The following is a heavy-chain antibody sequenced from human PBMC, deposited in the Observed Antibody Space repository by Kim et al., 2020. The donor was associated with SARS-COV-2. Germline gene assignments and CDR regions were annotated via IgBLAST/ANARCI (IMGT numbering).Heavy chain of an antibody. CDR2: IYSGGSST. J-gene: IGHJ4*02. CDR3: AKGHDYGDS. V-gene: IGHV3-23*03. Sequence: GGSLRLSCAASGFTFSSYAMSWVRQAPGKGLEWVSVIYSGGSSTYYADSVKGRFTISRDNSKNTLYLQMNSLRAEDTAVYYCAKGHDYGDSWCQGTLVTVSS. CDR1: GFTFSSYA.